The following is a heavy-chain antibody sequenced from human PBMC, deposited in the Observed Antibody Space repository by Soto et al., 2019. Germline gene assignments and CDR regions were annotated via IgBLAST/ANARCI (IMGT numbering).Heavy chain of an antibody. CDR1: GGSISSSSYY. D-gene: IGHD3-10*01. Sequence: QLQLQESGPGLVKPSETLSLTCTVSGGSISSSSYYWGWIRQPPGRGLEWIGSVFSSGSTYYNPSLKSRVTISVDTSQNQFSLRLTSVTAADTAVYYCARAEWGGSGSYYMGGQGTLVTVSS. CDR3: ARAEWGGSGSYYM. V-gene: IGHV4-39*01. CDR2: VFSSGST. J-gene: IGHJ4*02.